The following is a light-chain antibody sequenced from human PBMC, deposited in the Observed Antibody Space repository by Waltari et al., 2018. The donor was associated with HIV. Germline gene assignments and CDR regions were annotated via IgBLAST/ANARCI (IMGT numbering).Light chain of an antibody. CDR1: SSNIERNY. Sequence: QSELTQSPSASGTPGQRITISCPGSSSNIERNYVYWYKQFPGSTPKVLIYKDNERPSGVPDRISGSKSGTSASLLISGLRSDDEADYYCAVWDESLDGWLFGGGTKLTVL. CDR3: AVWDESLDGWL. V-gene: IGLV1-47*01. CDR2: KDN. J-gene: IGLJ3*02.